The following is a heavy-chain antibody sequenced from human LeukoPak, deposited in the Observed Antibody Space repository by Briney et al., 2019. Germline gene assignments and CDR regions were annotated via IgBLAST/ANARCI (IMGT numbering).Heavy chain of an antibody. V-gene: IGHV4-30-4*01. CDR3: ATTEVGATLAAFDI. CDR1: GGSISSGDYY. D-gene: IGHD1-26*01. J-gene: IGHJ3*02. CDR2: IYYSGST. Sequence: PSETLSLTCTVSGGSISSGDYYWSWIRQPPGKGLEWIGYIYYSGSTYYNPSLKSRVTISVDTSKNQFSLKLSSVTAADTAVYYCATTEVGATLAAFDIWGQGTMVTVSS.